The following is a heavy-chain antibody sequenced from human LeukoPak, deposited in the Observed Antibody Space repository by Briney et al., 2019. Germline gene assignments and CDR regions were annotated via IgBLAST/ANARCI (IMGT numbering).Heavy chain of an antibody. CDR1: GGSIRSSSYY. J-gene: IGHJ3*02. V-gene: IGHV4-39*01. CDR2: IYYSGST. D-gene: IGHD6-19*01. CDR3: ARPRSSGWYLGNAFDI. Sequence: SETLSLTCTVSGGSIRSSSYYWGWIRQPPGKGLEWIGSIYYSGSTYYNPSLKSRVTISVDTSKNQFSLKLSSVTAADTAVYYCARPRSSGWYLGNAFDIWGQGTMVTVSS.